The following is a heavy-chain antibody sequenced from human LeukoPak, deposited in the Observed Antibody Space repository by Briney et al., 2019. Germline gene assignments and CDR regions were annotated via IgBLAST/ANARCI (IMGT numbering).Heavy chain of an antibody. V-gene: IGHV4-34*01. CDR2: INHSGST. Sequence: PSETLSLTCAVYGGSLTGYYWSWIRQPPGKGREWIGEINHSGSTNYNPSLKSRVTISVDTSKNQPSLKLSSVTAAYTAVYYCAISRGYSYGSIVYWGQGTVVTVSS. CDR3: AISRGYSYGSIVY. J-gene: IGHJ4*02. CDR1: GGSLTGYY. D-gene: IGHD5-18*01.